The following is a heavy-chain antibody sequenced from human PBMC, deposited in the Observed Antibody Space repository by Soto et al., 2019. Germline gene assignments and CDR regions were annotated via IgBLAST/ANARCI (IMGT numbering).Heavy chain of an antibody. J-gene: IGHJ4*02. V-gene: IGHV4-59*01. CDR3: ARSRTEFDIFTAYIMGDF. CDR2: IYYSGST. D-gene: IGHD3-9*01. Sequence: SETLSLTCTVSGCSISSYYWSWIRQPPGKGLEWIGYIYYSGSTNYNPSLKSRVTISVDTSKNQFSLKLRSDDTATYYCARSRTEFDIFTAYIMGDFWGQGTQVNVSS. CDR1: GCSISSYY.